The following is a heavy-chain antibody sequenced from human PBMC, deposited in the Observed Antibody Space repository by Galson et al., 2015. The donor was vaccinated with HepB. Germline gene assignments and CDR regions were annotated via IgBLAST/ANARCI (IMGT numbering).Heavy chain of an antibody. CDR1: GFTFSSYA. CDR3: ARAATMVRGGDAFDI. V-gene: IGHV3-30*04. Sequence: SLRLSCAASGFTFSSYAMHWVRQAPGKGLEWVAVISYDGSNKYYADSVKGRFTISRDNSKNTLYLQMNSLRAEDTAVYYCARAATMVRGGDAFDIWGQGTMVTVSS. CDR2: ISYDGSNK. D-gene: IGHD3-10*01. J-gene: IGHJ3*02.